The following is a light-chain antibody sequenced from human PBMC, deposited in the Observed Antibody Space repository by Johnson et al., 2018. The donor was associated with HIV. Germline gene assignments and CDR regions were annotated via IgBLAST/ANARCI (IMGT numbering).Light chain of an antibody. CDR3: GTWDSSLSAIYV. Sequence: QSVLTQPPSVSAAPGQKVTISCSGTSSNIGNNYVSWYQQFPGTAPKLVIYDNNKRPSGIPDRFSGSKSGTSATLGITGLQTGDEADYYCGTWDSSLSAIYVFGTGTKVTVL. CDR2: DNN. V-gene: IGLV1-51*01. J-gene: IGLJ1*01. CDR1: SSNIGNNY.